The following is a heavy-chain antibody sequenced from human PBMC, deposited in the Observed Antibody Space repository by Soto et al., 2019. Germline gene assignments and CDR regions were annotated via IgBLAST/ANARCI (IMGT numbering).Heavy chain of an antibody. CDR3: ARDNGFGESDV. Sequence: VKXSCKASGYSFTSHGITWVRQAPGQGLEWMGWISAXNGHXNYAQKLQGRVTMTTDTSTSTAYMELRSLRSDDTAVYYCARDNGFGESDVWGQGTTVTVSS. J-gene: IGHJ6*02. V-gene: IGHV1-18*01. CDR2: ISAXNGHX. D-gene: IGHD3-10*01. CDR1: GYSFTSHG.